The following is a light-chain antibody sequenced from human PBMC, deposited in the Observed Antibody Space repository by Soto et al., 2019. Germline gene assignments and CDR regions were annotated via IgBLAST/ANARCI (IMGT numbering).Light chain of an antibody. CDR2: GAH. CDR1: QSVSTN. Sequence: ETVMTQSPATLSVSPGEGATLSCRATQSVSTNLAWYQQKPGQGPRLLIYGAHTRATGIPARFSGSGSGTEFTLTISSLQSEDFAVYYCLQYNDWWTFGQGTKVEIK. J-gene: IGKJ1*01. CDR3: LQYNDWWT. V-gene: IGKV3-15*01.